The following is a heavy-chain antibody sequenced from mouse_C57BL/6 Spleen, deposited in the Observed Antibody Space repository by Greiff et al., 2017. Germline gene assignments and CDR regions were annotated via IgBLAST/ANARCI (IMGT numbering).Heavy chain of an antibody. CDR1: GYTFTDYN. J-gene: IGHJ4*01. CDR2: INPNNGGT. V-gene: IGHV1-18*01. CDR3: ARCDYCGSSCYAMDY. D-gene: IGHD1-1*01. Sequence: EVQLQQSGPELVKPGASVKIPCKASGYTFTDYNMDWVKQSHGKSLEWIGDINPNNGGTIDNQKFKGKATLTVDKSYRTAYMELRSLTSEDTAVYYCARCDYCGSSCYAMDYWGQGTSVTVYS.